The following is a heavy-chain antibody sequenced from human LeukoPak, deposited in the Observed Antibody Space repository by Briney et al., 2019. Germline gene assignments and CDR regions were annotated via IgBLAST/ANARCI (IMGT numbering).Heavy chain of an antibody. V-gene: IGHV4-31*03. CDR2: IYYSGST. Sequence: SQTLSLTCTVSGGSISSGGYYWSWIRQHPGKGLEWIGYIYYSGSTYYNPSLKSRVTISVDTSKNQFSLKLSSVTAADTAVYYCARSPPVMITLGGVMSYFDYWGQGTLVTVSS. J-gene: IGHJ4*02. CDR1: GGSISSGGYY. CDR3: ARSPPVMITLGGVMSYFDY. D-gene: IGHD3-16*01.